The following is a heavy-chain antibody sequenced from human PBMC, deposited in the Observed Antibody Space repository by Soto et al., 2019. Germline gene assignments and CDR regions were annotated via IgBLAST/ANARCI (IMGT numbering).Heavy chain of an antibody. J-gene: IGHJ5*02. CDR3: ARGQTTLFYWFDP. Sequence: QVQLQESGPGLVKPSGTLSLTCAVSGGSISSSXWWSWVRQPPGKGLEWIGEIYHSGSTNYNPSLKSRVTISVDKSKXQFSLXLXSVTAADTAVYYCARGQTTLFYWFDPWGQGTLVTVSS. CDR2: IYHSGST. CDR1: GGSISSSXW. D-gene: IGHD3-9*01. V-gene: IGHV4-4*02.